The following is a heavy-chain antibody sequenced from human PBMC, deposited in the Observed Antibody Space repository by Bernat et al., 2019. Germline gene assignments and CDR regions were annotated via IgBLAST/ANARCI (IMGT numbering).Heavy chain of an antibody. CDR1: GFTFSSYY. CDR2: ISSSSSYT. CDR3: ARGTSTSAPYMDV. J-gene: IGHJ6*03. Sequence: VQLVESGGGLVQPGGSLRLSCAASGFTFSSYYMSWIRQAPGKGLDWVSYISSSSSYTNYADYVKGRFTITRDNAKNSLYLQMNSLRAEDTAVYYCARGTSTSAPYMDVWGKGTTVTVS. V-gene: IGHV3-11*05.